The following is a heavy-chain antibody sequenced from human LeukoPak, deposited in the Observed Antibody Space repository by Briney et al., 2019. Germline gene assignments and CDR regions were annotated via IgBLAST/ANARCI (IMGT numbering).Heavy chain of an antibody. CDR3: ARGDIVVVVAALMDV. CDR1: GYTFTSYY. Sequence: GVSVKVSCKASGYTFTSYYMLWVRQAPGHGLGWRGVINPSGGSTSYAQKFQGRVTMTRDMSTSTVYMELSSLRSEDTAVYYCARGDIVVVVAALMDVWGKGTTVTVSS. D-gene: IGHD2-15*01. V-gene: IGHV1-46*01. J-gene: IGHJ6*03. CDR2: INPSGGST.